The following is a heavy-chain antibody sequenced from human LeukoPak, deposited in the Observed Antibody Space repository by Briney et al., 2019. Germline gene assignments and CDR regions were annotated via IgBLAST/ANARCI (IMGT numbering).Heavy chain of an antibody. J-gene: IGHJ3*02. V-gene: IGHV4-34*01. CDR3: ASDLFVYPDAFDI. CDR2: INHSGST. CDR1: GGSFSGYY. Sequence: PSETLSLTCAVYGGSFSGYYWSWIRQPPGKGLEWIGEINHSGSTNYNPSLKSRVTISVDTSKNQFSLKLSSVTAADTAVYYCASDLFVYPDAFDIWGQGTMVTVSS. D-gene: IGHD3-10*02.